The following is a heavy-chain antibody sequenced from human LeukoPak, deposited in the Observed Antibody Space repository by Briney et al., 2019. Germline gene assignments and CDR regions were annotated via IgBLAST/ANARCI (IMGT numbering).Heavy chain of an antibody. CDR3: ARDSPIVLAAREGIYYYYYMDV. CDR1: GGSISSSSYY. V-gene: IGHV4-61*02. CDR2: IYTSGST. J-gene: IGHJ6*03. D-gene: IGHD2-2*01. Sequence: PSETLSLTCTVSGGSISSSSYYWSWIRQPAGKGLEWIGRIYTSGSTNYNPSLKSRVTMSVDTSKNQFSLKLSSVTAADTVVYYCARDSPIVLAAREGIYYYYYMDVWGKGTTVTVSS.